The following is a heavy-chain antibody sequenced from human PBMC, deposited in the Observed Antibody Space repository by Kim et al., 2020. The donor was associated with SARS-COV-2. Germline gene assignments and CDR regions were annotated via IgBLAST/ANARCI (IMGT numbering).Heavy chain of an antibody. V-gene: IGHV4-59*01. D-gene: IGHD6-13*01. Sequence: TNYNPSLKSRVTISVDTSKNQFSLKLSSVTAADTAVYYCARDLGAAGTDYWGQGTLVTVSS. CDR2: T. CDR3: ARDLGAAGTDY. J-gene: IGHJ4*02.